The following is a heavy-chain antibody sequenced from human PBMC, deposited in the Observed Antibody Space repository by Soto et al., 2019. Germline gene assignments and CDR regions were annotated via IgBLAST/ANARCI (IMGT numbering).Heavy chain of an antibody. CDR3: ARGSTVVAYDP. D-gene: IGHD4-17*01. V-gene: IGHV4-30-4*01. CDR2: DYDRGNT. J-gene: IGHJ5*02. Sequence: QVQLQESGPGLVRPSQTLSLTCTVSGAAITSGYYYWTWIRQPPGRGLEWIGNDYDRGNTYYNPSLKSRITISLDTSQNQFSLKLSSLSAADTAVYYCARGSTVVAYDPWGQGTLVTVSS. CDR1: GAAITSGYYY.